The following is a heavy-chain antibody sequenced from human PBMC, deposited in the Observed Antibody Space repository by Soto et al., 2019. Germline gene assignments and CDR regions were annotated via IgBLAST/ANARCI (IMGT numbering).Heavy chain of an antibody. V-gene: IGHV3-30-3*01. D-gene: IGHD3-10*01. Sequence: QVQLVESGGGVVQPGRSLRLSCAASGFTFSSYAMHWGRQAPGKGREWVAVISYDGSNKYYADSVKGRFTISRDNSKNTRYLQMNSLRAEDTAVYYCAREAITMVRGVISGYFESWGQGTLVTVSS. CDR3: AREAITMVRGVISGYFES. CDR1: GFTFSSYA. J-gene: IGHJ4*02. CDR2: ISYDGSNK.